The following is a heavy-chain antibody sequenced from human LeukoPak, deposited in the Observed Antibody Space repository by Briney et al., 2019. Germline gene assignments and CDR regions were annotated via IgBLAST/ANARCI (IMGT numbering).Heavy chain of an antibody. Sequence: GGALRLSCAASGCTITTNYMNWVRQAPGTRLEWASVIYGDDETNYADSVKSRFTISRDNSKNTLYLQMNSLRADDTAVYYCAKEPLSFLDWLFLFDHWGQGALVTVSS. CDR3: AKEPLSFLDWLFLFDH. J-gene: IGHJ4*02. CDR2: IYGDDET. D-gene: IGHD3/OR15-3a*01. V-gene: IGHV3-53*01. CDR1: GCTITTNY.